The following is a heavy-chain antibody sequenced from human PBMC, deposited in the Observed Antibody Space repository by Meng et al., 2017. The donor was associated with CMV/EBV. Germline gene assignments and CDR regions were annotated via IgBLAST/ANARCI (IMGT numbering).Heavy chain of an antibody. Sequence: PETLSLTCTVSGGSISSSSYYWGWIRQPPGKGLEWIGSIYYSGSTYYNPSLKSRVTISVDTSKNQFSLKLRYVTAADTAVYYCATPVGAYYFDYWGQGTLVTVSS. CDR2: IYYSGST. J-gene: IGHJ4*02. V-gene: IGHV4-39*07. D-gene: IGHD3-16*01. CDR3: ATPVGAYYFDY. CDR1: GGSISSSSYY.